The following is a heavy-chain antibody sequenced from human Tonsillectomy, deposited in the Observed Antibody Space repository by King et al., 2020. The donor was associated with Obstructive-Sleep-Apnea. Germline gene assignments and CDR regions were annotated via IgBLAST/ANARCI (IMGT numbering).Heavy chain of an antibody. V-gene: IGHV3-74*01. D-gene: IGHD3-22*01. J-gene: IGHJ6*02. Sequence: VQLVESGGGLVQPGGSLRLSCAASGFTFSSYWMHWVRQAPGKGLVWVSRINSDGSSTSYADSVKGRFTISRDNAKNTLYLQMNSLRAEDTAVYYCVVDSVYYYYGMDVWGQGTTVTVSS. CDR2: INSDGSST. CDR3: VVDSVYYYYGMDV. CDR1: GFTFSSYW.